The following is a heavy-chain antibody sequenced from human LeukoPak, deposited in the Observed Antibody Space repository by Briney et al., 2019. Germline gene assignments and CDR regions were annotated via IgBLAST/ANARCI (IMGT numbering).Heavy chain of an antibody. CDR1: GGSISSYC. J-gene: IGHJ4*02. V-gene: IGHV4-59*01. D-gene: IGHD3-22*01. CDR3: ARNYDSSGYYQN. Sequence: SETLSLTCTVSGGSISSYCWSWIRQPPGKGLEWIGYIYYSGSTNYNPSLKSRVTISVDTSKNQFSLKLSSVTAADTAVYYCARNYDSSGYYQNWGQGTLVTVSS. CDR2: IYYSGST.